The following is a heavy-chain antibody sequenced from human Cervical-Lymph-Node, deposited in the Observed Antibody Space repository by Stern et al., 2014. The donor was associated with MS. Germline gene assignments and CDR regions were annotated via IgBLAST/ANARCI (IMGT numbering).Heavy chain of an antibody. Sequence: EVQLVESGGGLVKPGGSLRLSCAASGFTFSSYSMNWVRQAPWKGLEWVSSISSSSSYIYYADSVKGRFTISRDNVKNSLYLQMNSLRAEDTAVYYCARKILGATTDYWGQGTLVTVSS. J-gene: IGHJ4*02. CDR2: ISSSSSYI. D-gene: IGHD1-26*01. V-gene: IGHV3-21*01. CDR1: GFTFSSYS. CDR3: ARKILGATTDY.